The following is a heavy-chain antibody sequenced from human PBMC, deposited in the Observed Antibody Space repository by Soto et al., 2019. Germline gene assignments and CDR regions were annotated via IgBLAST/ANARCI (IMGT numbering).Heavy chain of an antibody. Sequence: QVQLVQSGAEVKKPGSSVKVSCKASGGTFSSYPISWVRQAPGQGLEWMGRIIPILGIANYAQKFQGRVTITADKSTSTAYMELSSLRSEDTAVYYCARGSGTTGTGNDAFDIWGQGTMVTVSS. V-gene: IGHV1-69*02. CDR1: GGTFSSYP. J-gene: IGHJ3*02. CDR3: ARGSGTTGTGNDAFDI. D-gene: IGHD1-1*01. CDR2: IIPILGIA.